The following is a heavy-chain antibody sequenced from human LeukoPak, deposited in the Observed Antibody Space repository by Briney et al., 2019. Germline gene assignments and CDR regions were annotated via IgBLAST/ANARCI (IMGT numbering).Heavy chain of an antibody. V-gene: IGHV3-11*03. Sequence: GGSLRLSCAASGFTFSDYYMNWIRQAPGKGLEWVSYISGSSSYTNYADSVKGRFTISRDNAKNSLYLQMNSLRAEDTAVYYCATRVHSSSWYYFDYWGQGTLVTVSS. J-gene: IGHJ4*02. CDR1: GFTFSDYY. CDR2: ISGSSSYT. D-gene: IGHD6-13*01. CDR3: ATRVHSSSWYYFDY.